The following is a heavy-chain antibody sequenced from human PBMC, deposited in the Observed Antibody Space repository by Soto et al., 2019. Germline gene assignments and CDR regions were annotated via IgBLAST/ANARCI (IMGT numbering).Heavy chain of an antibody. CDR3: ALKYYDILTGLP. V-gene: IGHV3-21*01. J-gene: IGHJ5*02. Sequence: GGSLRLSCAASGFTFSSYSMNLVRQAPGKGLECVSSISSSSSYIYYADSVKGRFTISRDNAKNSLYLQMNSLRAEDTAVYYCALKYYDILTGLPWGQGTLVTVSS. CDR1: GFTFSSYS. D-gene: IGHD3-9*01. CDR2: ISSSSSYI.